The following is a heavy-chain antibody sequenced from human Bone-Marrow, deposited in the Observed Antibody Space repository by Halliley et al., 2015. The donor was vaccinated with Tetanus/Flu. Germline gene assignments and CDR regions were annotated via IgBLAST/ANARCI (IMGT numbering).Heavy chain of an antibody. Sequence: SLRLSCAVSGFSVSTNYMSWFRQAPGKGLEWVSVLYSGGVTFYADSVKGRFTISRDNSKNTLYLQMNILRAEDTAVYYCARDGRRFGELTLDYWGQRTLVTVSS. D-gene: IGHD3-10*01. CDR3: ARDGRRFGELTLDY. CDR2: LYSGGVT. CDR1: GFSVSTNY. J-gene: IGHJ4*02. V-gene: IGHV3-53*01.